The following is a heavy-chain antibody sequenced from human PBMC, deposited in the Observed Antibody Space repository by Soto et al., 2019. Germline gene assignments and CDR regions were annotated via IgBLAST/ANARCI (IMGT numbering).Heavy chain of an antibody. J-gene: IGHJ4*02. CDR2: ISYDGSNK. CDR1: GFAFSSYA. Sequence: GGSLRLSCAAPGFAFSSYAMNWVRQAPGKGLEWVAVISYDGSNKYYADSVKGRFTISRDNSKNTVYLQMSSLKTEDTAVYYCANQIRYFDWFFPFDYWGPGALVTVSS. CDR3: ANQIRYFDWFFPFDY. V-gene: IGHV3-30-3*01. D-gene: IGHD3-9*01.